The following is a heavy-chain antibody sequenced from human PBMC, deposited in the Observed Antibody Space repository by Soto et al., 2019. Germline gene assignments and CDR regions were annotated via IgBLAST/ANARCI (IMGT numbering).Heavy chain of an antibody. CDR3: ATTIHHSYYYGMDV. V-gene: IGHV4-59*01. CDR1: GGSISTYY. CDR2: IYYSGST. D-gene: IGHD5-12*01. Sequence: SETLSLTCTVSGGSISTYYWSWIRQPPGKALEWIGYIYYSGSTNYNPSLESRVTISVDTSKNQFSLKLSSVTAADAAVYYCATTIHHSYYYGMDVWGQGTTVTVSS. J-gene: IGHJ6*02.